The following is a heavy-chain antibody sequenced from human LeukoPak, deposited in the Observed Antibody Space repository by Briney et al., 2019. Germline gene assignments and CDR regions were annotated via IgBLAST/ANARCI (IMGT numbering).Heavy chain of an antibody. CDR3: ARDKVTY. CDR2: INKDGSEI. V-gene: IGHV3-7*01. J-gene: IGHJ4*02. Sequence: GGSLRLSCAASGFTFCNYWMSWVRQAPGKGLEWVAHINKDGSEIYYVDSVKGRFTISRDNAKNSLCLQMNSLRVEDTAVYYCARDKVTYWGQGTLVTVSS. CDR1: GFTFCNYW.